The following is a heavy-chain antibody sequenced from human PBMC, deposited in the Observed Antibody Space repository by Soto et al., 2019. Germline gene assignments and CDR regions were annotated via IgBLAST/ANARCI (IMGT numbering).Heavy chain of an antibody. Sequence: QVQLVQSGAEVRRPGASVKVSCKASGYSFTSLHFNWVRQATGQGLEWIGWMNPHSGETGYAQRSQGRAPLTRAIPLSKAYMDRRGLTSHDPAVIFGRGGPRGQGDHWGRGTLATVPS. CDR1: GYSFTSLH. D-gene: IGHD3-10*01. J-gene: IGHJ4*02. CDR3: RGGPRGQGDH. V-gene: IGHV1-8*01. CDR2: MNPHSGET.